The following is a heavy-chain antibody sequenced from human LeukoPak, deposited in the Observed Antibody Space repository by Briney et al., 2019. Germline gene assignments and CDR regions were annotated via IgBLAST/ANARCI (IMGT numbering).Heavy chain of an antibody. CDR2: IDYSGST. Sequence: SETLSLTCTVSGGSISSYYWSWIRQPPGKGLEWIGYIDYSGSTNYNPSLKSRVTISIATSKNQFSLKLSSVTAADTAVYYCARLTGYCSASSCHSLWFDPWGREPWSPSPQ. J-gene: IGHJ5*02. D-gene: IGHD2-15*01. CDR3: ARLTGYCSASSCHSLWFDP. V-gene: IGHV4-59*01. CDR1: GGSISSYY.